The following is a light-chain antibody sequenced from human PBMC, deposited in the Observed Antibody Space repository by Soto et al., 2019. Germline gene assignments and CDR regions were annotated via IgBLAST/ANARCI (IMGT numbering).Light chain of an antibody. J-gene: IGKJ1*01. CDR2: AAY. CDR3: KQYGSSPWT. Sequence: DIQMTQSPSSLSASVGDRVTITCRASQSISTHLNWYQQKPGKAHNLLIYAAYSLQSGVPSRFSGSGSGTDFTLTIRRLEPEDFAVYSCKQYGSSPWTFGQGTKVDIK. CDR1: QSISTH. V-gene: IGKV1-39*01.